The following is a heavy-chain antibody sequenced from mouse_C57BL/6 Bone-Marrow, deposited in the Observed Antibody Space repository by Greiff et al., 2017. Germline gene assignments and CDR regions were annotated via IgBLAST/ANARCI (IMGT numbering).Heavy chain of an antibody. D-gene: IGHD2-4*01. Sequence: QVQLQQPGAELVKPGASVKLSCKASGYTFTNYWMHWVKQRPGQGLEWMGMMHPNGGSPDYNEKFKSEATLSVDKASRTAYMELSSLTSEDSAVYYCARSYDYGDYTMDYWGQGTSVTVSS. CDR3: ARSYDYGDYTMDY. V-gene: IGHV1-64*01. CDR1: GYTFTNYW. J-gene: IGHJ4*01. CDR2: MHPNGGSP.